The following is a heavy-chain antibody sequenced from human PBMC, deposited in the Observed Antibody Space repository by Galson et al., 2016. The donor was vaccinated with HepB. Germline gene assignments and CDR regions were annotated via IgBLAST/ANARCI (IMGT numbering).Heavy chain of an antibody. Sequence: SVKVSCKASGGTFSNYAISWVRQAPGQGLEWMGGIIPILGIANYAQKFQGRVTITADKSTSTAYMELSSLRSEDTAVYYCARRVTGYFDLWGRGTQVSVSS. CDR2: IIPILGIA. J-gene: IGHJ2*01. D-gene: IGHD5-18*01. CDR1: GGTFSNYA. CDR3: ARRVTGYFDL. V-gene: IGHV1-69*10.